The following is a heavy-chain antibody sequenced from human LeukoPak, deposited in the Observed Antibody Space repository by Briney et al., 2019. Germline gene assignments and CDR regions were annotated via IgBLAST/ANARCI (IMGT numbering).Heavy chain of an antibody. Sequence: PGGSLRLSCAASEFTFISYWMTWVRQAPGKGLEWVANIKQDGSEKYYVDSVKGRFTISRDHAKNSLYLQMNSLRAEDTAVYYCARADSSIAARLSRSSIFNYYYYMDVWGKGTTVTVSS. D-gene: IGHD6-6*01. CDR2: IKQDGSEK. J-gene: IGHJ6*03. V-gene: IGHV3-7*01. CDR3: ARADSSIAARLSRSSIFNYYYYMDV. CDR1: EFTFISYW.